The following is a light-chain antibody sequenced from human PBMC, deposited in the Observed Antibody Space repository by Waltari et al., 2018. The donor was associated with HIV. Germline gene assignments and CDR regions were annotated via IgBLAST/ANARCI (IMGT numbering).Light chain of an antibody. J-gene: IGLJ1*01. V-gene: IGLV2-8*01. CDR2: EVS. Sequence: QSALTQPPSASGSPGQSVIISCTGTSRDVGGYNYLSWSQQPPGKAPKLMIYEVSKRPSGVPERFSGSKSGNTASLTVSGLQPEDEADYYCSSYAGSNNFVFGTGTKVTVL. CDR1: SRDVGGYNY. CDR3: SSYAGSNNFV.